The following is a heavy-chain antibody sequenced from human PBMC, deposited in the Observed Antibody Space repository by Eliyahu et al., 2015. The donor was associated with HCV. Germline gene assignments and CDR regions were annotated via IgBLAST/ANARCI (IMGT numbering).Heavy chain of an antibody. J-gene: IGHJ4*02. V-gene: IGHV4-38-2*02. CDR1: GYSITSGRX. CDR3: ARDDNRSPDY. D-gene: IGHD1-14*01. CDR2: SHHSGRT. Sequence: QVQLQESGPGLVKPSETLSLTCTVSGYSITSGRXWGWIRQPPGKGLQWIGSSHHSGRTFYNPSLKNRVTISVDTSKNQFSLKLTSVTAADTAVYYCARDDNRSPDYWGQGTLVTVSS.